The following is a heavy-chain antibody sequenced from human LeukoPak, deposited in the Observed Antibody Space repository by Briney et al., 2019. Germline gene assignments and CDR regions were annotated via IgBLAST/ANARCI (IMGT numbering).Heavy chain of an antibody. J-gene: IGHJ4*01. CDR1: GGSISSSSYY. CDR3: ARLNLLGYCTNDICPGGGVPFDY. D-gene: IGHD2-8*01. V-gene: IGHV4-39*01. Sequence: PSETLSLTCTVSGGSISSSSYYWSWVRQPPGKGLEWVGEIDHDGNTNYTPSLRRRVTISVDASKNQFSLKLSSVTAADTAVYYCARLNLLGYCTNDICPGGGVPFDYWGHGTLVTVSS. CDR2: IDHDGNT.